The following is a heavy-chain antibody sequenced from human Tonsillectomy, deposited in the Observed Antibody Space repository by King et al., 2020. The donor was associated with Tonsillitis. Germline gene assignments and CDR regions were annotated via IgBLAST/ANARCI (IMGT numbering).Heavy chain of an antibody. D-gene: IGHD2-21*02. V-gene: IGHV3-21*01. J-gene: IGHJ2*01. CDR1: GFTFSSYS. Sequence: EPQLVQSGGGLVKPGGSLRLSCAASGFTFSSYSMNWVRQAPGKGLEWVSSISSSSSYIYYADSVKGRFTISRDNAKNSLYLQMNSLRAEDTAVYYCARDSGLAYCGGDCYSGWYFDLWGRGTLVTVSS. CDR2: ISSSSSYI. CDR3: ARDSGLAYCGGDCYSGWYFDL.